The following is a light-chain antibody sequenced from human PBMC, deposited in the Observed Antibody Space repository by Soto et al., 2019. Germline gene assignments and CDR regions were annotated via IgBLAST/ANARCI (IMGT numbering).Light chain of an antibody. J-gene: IGKJ1*01. CDR3: QQYKSYSET. CDR2: DAS. CDR1: QSISSW. V-gene: IGKV1-5*01. Sequence: DIQMTQSPSTLSASVGDRVTITCRASQSISSWLAWYQQKPGKAPKLLIYDASTLEGGVPSRFSGSGSGTEFTLTISGRQPDDFATYYCQQYKSYSETFGQGTKVEIK.